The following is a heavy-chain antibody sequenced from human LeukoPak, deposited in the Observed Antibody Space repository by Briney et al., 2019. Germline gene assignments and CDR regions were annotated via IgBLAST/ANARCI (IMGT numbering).Heavy chain of an antibody. CDR3: ARGPESGSGSYNNWFDP. D-gene: IGHD1-26*01. CDR2: ISSSSSTI. CDR1: GFTFSSYS. V-gene: IGHV3-48*04. Sequence: GGSLRLSCAASGFTFSSYSMNWVRQAPGKGLEWVSYISSSSSTIYYADSVKGRFTISRDNAKNSLYLQMNSLRAEDTAVYYCARGPESGSGSYNNWFDPWGRGTLVTVSS. J-gene: IGHJ5*02.